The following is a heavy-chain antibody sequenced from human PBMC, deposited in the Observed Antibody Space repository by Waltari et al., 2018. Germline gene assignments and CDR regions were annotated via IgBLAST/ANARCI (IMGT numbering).Heavy chain of an antibody. V-gene: IGHV4-39*07. CDR3: ARSRGVATIYDY. D-gene: IGHD5-12*01. Sequence: QLQLQESGPGLVKPSETLSLTCTVSGGSISSSSYYWGWSRQPQGKGLEWIGSSYYSGSTYYTPSLKSRVTRSVDTSKNQFSLKLSSVTAADTAVYYCARSRGVATIYDYWGQGTLVTVSS. CDR1: GGSISSSSYY. CDR2: SYYSGST. J-gene: IGHJ4*02.